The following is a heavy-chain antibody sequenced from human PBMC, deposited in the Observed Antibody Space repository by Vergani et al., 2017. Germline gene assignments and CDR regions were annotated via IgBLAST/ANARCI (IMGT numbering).Heavy chain of an antibody. Sequence: QVQLQESGPGLVKPSETLSLTCTVSGGSISSYYWSWIRQPPGKGLEWIGEINHSGSTTHNLSLKRRVTISVDTSKNQFSLKLSSVTAADTAVYYCASGSYDHYFDYWGQGTLVTVSS. CDR1: GGSISSYY. D-gene: IGHD1-26*01. V-gene: IGHV4-59*01. CDR3: ASGSYDHYFDY. J-gene: IGHJ4*02. CDR2: INHSGST.